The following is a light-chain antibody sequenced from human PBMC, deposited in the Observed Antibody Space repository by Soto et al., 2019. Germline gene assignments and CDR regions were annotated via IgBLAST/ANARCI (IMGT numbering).Light chain of an antibody. CDR2: EVS. Sequence: QSALTQPPSASGSPGQSVTISCTGTSSDVVGYNYVSWYQHHPGKAPKLMTYEVSKRPSGVPDRFSGSKSGNTASLTVSGLQAEDEDDYYCSSYAGSTNLYVFGTGTKLTVL. J-gene: IGLJ1*01. CDR3: SSYAGSTNLYV. V-gene: IGLV2-8*01. CDR1: SSDVVGYNY.